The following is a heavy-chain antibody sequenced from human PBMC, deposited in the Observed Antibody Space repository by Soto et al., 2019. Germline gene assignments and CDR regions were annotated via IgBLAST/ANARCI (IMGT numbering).Heavy chain of an antibody. Sequence: SVKVSCKASGFTFTSSAVQWVRQARGQRLEWIGWIVVGSGNTDYAQKFQERVTITRDMSTSTAYMELSSLRSEDTAVYYCAADRKGGRITMVRGPKGFDPWGQGTLVTVSS. D-gene: IGHD3-10*01. CDR1: GFTFTSSA. CDR2: IVVGSGNT. V-gene: IGHV1-58*01. CDR3: AADRKGGRITMVRGPKGFDP. J-gene: IGHJ5*02.